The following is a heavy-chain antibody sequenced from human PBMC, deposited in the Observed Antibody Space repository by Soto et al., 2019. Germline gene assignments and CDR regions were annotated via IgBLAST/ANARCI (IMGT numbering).Heavy chain of an antibody. D-gene: IGHD3-3*01. Sequence: ASVKVSCKASGYTFTSYGISWVRQAPGQGLECMGWISAYNGNTNYAQKLQGRVTMTTDTSTSTAYMELRSLRSDDTAVDYCARDNSESVRVLEWSPYYYYYYGMDVWGQGTTVTVSS. J-gene: IGHJ6*02. CDR1: GYTFTSYG. V-gene: IGHV1-18*01. CDR2: ISAYNGNT. CDR3: ARDNSESVRVLEWSPYYYYYYGMDV.